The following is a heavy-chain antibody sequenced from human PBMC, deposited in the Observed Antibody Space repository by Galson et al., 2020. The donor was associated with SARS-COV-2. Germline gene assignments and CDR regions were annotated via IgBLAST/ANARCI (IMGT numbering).Heavy chain of an antibody. CDR1: GFTFSSYE. CDR2: ISSSGSTI. Sequence: GGSLRLSCAASGFTFSSYEMNWVRQAPGKGLEWVSYISSSGSTIYYADSVKGRFTIARDNAKNSLYLQMNSLRAEDTAVYYCARDEVGATTFAHWGQGTMVTVSS. CDR3: ARDEVGATTFAH. J-gene: IGHJ3*01. D-gene: IGHD1-26*01. V-gene: IGHV3-48*03.